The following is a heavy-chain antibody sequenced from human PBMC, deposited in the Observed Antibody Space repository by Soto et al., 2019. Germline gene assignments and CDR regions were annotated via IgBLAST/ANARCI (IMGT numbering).Heavy chain of an antibody. D-gene: IGHD2-15*01. CDR3: ASGQDCSGGSCYSNYYYGLDV. V-gene: IGHV1-3*01. CDR2: INAGNGNT. J-gene: IGHJ6*02. CDR1: GYTFTSYA. Sequence: GASVKVSCKASGYTFTSYAMHWVRQAPGQRLEWMGWINAGNGNTKYSQKFQGRVTITRDTSANTAYMELRSLRSEDTAVYYCASGQDCSGGSCYSNYYYGLDVWGQGTTVPVSS.